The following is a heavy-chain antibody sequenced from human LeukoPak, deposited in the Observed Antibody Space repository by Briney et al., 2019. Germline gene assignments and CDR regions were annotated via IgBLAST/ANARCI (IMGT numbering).Heavy chain of an antibody. D-gene: IGHD3-22*01. V-gene: IGHV3-23*01. J-gene: IGHJ4*02. CDR3: AKGDGSGYLFAY. CDR1: GFTFSSYG. Sequence: GGSLRLSCAASGFTFSSYGMSWVRQAPGKGLEWVSAISGSGGSTYYADSVKGRFTISRDNSKNTLYLQMNSLRAEDTAVYYCAKGDGSGYLFAYWGQGTLVTVSS. CDR2: ISGSGGST.